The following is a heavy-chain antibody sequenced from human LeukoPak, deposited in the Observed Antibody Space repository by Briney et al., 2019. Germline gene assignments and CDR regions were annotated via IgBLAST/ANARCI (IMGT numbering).Heavy chain of an antibody. CDR3: ANYYGSGNHYYYYYYMDV. CDR2: IRYDGSNK. Sequence: GWSLRLSCAASGFTFSSYGMHWVRQAPGKGLEWVAFIRYDGSNKYYADSVKGRFTISRDNSKNTLYLQMNSLRAEDTAVYYCANYYGSGNHYYYYYYMDVWGKGTTVTVSS. J-gene: IGHJ6*03. D-gene: IGHD3-10*01. CDR1: GFTFSSYG. V-gene: IGHV3-30*02.